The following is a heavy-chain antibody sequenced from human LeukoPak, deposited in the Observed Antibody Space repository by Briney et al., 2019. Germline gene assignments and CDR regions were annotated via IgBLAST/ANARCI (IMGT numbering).Heavy chain of an antibody. CDR1: GYTFTSYD. V-gene: IGHV1-8*01. CDR2: MNPNCGNT. D-gene: IGHD4-17*01. Sequence: ASVKVSCKASGYTFTSYDINWVRQAPGQGLEWMGWMNPNCGNTGYAQKFQGRVTMTSNTSISTAYMELSSLRAEGAAAHYCASTTSDGDSSYYFDGWGQGTLVTVSS. CDR3: ASTTSDGDSSYYFDG. J-gene: IGHJ4*02.